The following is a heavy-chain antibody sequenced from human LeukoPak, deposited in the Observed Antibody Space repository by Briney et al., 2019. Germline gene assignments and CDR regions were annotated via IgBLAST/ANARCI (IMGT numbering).Heavy chain of an antibody. D-gene: IGHD3-10*01. CDR2: INAGNGNT. CDR3: ARDYYGSGSYDVYSWFDP. J-gene: IGHJ5*02. CDR1: GNTFSTYC. V-gene: IGHV1-3*01. Sequence: GASVKVSCKASGNTFSTYCMHWVRQAPGQRLEWMGWINAGNGNTKYSQKFQGRVTITRDTSASTAYMELSSLRSEDTAVYYCARDYYGSGSYDVYSWFDPWGQGTLVTVSS.